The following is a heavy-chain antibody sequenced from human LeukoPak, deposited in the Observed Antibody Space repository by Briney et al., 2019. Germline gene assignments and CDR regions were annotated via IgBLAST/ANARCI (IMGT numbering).Heavy chain of an antibody. D-gene: IGHD4-17*01. CDR2: IYHSGST. Sequence: SETLSLTCAVSGGSISSSNWWSWVRQPPGKGLEWIGEIYHSGSTNYNPSLKSRVTISVDKSKNQFSLKLSSVTAADTAVYYCAREAAVTTILYYYYYMDVWGKGTTVTVSS. CDR1: GGSISSSNW. V-gene: IGHV4-4*02. CDR3: AREAAVTTILYYYYYMDV. J-gene: IGHJ6*03.